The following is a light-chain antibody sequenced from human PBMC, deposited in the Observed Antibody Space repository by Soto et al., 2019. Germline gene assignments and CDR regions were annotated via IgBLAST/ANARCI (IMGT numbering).Light chain of an antibody. J-gene: IGLJ3*02. CDR2: EGS. CDR3: CSYVGSSTWV. V-gene: IGLV2-23*01. Sequence: QSALTQPASVYGSPGQSITISCTGTSSDVGSYNLVSWYQQHPGKAPKLMIYEGSKRPSGVSNRFSGSKSGKTASLTLSGLQAEDEADYYCCSYVGSSTWVFCGGTKLTVL. CDR1: SSDVGSYNL.